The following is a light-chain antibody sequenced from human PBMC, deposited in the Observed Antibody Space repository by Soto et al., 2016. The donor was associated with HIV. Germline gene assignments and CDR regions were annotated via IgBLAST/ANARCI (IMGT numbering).Light chain of an antibody. Sequence: DIQMTQSPSSLSASVGDRVTITCQASQDISNYLNWYQQKPGKAPKLLIYDASNLETGVPSRFSGSGSGTDFTFTISSLQPEDIATYYCQQYEILPSYFGGGPRWR. CDR1: QDISNY. CDR3: QQYEILPSY. J-gene: IGKJ4*01. CDR2: DAS. V-gene: IGKV1-33*01.